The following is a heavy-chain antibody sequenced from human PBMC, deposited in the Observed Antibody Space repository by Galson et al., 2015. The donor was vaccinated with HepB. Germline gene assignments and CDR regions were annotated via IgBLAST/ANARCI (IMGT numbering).Heavy chain of an antibody. CDR3: ARAYSSSSGKDAFDI. V-gene: IGHV3-48*01. J-gene: IGHJ3*02. Sequence: SLRLSCAASGFTFSTYSMNWVRQAPGRGLEWVSYISSSSTTIYYADSVKGRFTISRDDAKNSLYLQMNSLRAEDTAVYYCARAYSSSSGKDAFDIWGQGTMVIVFS. CDR1: GFTFSTYS. D-gene: IGHD6-6*01. CDR2: ISSSSTTI.